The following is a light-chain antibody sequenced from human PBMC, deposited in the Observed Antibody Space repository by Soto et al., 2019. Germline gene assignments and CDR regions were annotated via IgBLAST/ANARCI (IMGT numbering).Light chain of an antibody. Sequence: QTVLTQTPSVSVAPGQTVTISCTGTTSNVHWYQQLPGTAPKLLIFDNTNRPSGVTDRFSGSKSDTSASLAITGLHAEDEDDYYCQFFDSLSGSVVFGGGTQLTVL. CDR1: TSN. V-gene: IGLV1-40*01. J-gene: IGLJ3*02. CDR3: QFFDSLSGSVV. CDR2: DNT.